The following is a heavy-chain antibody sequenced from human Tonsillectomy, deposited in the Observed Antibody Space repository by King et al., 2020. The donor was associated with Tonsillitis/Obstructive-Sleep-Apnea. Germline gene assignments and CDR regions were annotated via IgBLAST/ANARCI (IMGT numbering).Heavy chain of an antibody. V-gene: IGHV4-39*02. CDR3: AREGEYSRTNYFDS. CDR1: GGSISSSTYY. Sequence: QLQESGPGLVKPSETLSLTCTVSGGSISSSTYYWGWLRQPPGKGLEWIGSIDNSGSTYYNPSLKSRVTISVHTSKNQFSLKLSSVTAADTAVYYCAREGEYSRTNYFDSCGQGTLFSVSS. CDR2: IDNSGST. D-gene: IGHD6-6*01. J-gene: IGHJ4*02.